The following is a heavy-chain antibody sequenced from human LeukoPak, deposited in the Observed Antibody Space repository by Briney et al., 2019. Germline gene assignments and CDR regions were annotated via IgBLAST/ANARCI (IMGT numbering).Heavy chain of an antibody. CDR2: ISGSGGST. V-gene: IGHV3-23*01. CDR3: AKDYGDYVFYFDY. CDR1: GFTFSSYA. D-gene: IGHD4-17*01. J-gene: IGHJ4*02. Sequence: GGSLRLSCAASGFTFSSYATSWVRQAPGKGLEWVSAISGSGGSTYYADSVKGRFTISRDNSKNTLYLQMNSLRAEDTAVYYCAKDYGDYVFYFDYWGQGTLVTVSS.